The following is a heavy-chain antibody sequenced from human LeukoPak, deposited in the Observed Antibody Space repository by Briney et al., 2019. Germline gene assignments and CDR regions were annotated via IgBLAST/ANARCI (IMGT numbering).Heavy chain of an antibody. V-gene: IGHV1-2*02. CDR3: AKYCSSTSCPLGAFDI. D-gene: IGHD2-2*01. Sequence: ASVKVSFKASGYTFTCYYMHLVRQAPGQGLEWMGWINPNSGGTNYAQKFQGRVTMTRDTYISTAYMELSRLRSDDPAVYYCAKYCSSTSCPLGAFDIWGQGTMVTVSS. CDR1: GYTFTCYY. J-gene: IGHJ3*02. CDR2: INPNSGGT.